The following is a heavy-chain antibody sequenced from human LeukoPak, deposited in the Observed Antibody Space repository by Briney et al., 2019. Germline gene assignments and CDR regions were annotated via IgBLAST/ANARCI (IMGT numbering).Heavy chain of an antibody. D-gene: IGHD5-18*01. CDR2: TYYRSEWYN. V-gene: IGHV6-1*01. J-gene: IGHJ3*01. CDR1: GDSVSSNSS. CDR3: ARGGQGDGYSADEAFDV. Sequence: SQTLSLTCAISGDSVSSNSSWNWIRQSPSRGLEWLGRTYYRSEWYNDYVLSVKSRIKINPDTPKNQFSLQLNSVAPEDTAVYYCARGGQGDGYSADEAFDVWGQGTMVTVS.